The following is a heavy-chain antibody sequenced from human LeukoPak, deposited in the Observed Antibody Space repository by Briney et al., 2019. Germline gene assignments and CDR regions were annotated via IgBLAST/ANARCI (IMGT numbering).Heavy chain of an antibody. CDR3: ARVTGYVMEDYFDY. CDR2: IYYSGST. Sequence: PSETLSLTCTVSSGSFRTYYWSWIRQPPGKGLEWIGYIYYSGSTNYNPSLKSRVTISVDTSKNQFSLRLSSVTAADTAVYYCARVTGYVMEDYFDYWGQGTLVTVSS. CDR1: SGSFRTYY. D-gene: IGHD6-13*01. V-gene: IGHV4-59*01. J-gene: IGHJ4*02.